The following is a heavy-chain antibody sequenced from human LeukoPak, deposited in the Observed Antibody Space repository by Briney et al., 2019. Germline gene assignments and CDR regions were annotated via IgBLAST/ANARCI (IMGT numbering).Heavy chain of an antibody. D-gene: IGHD3-22*01. CDR3: ARAQVRYNDSSGYYYLDY. Sequence: PGGSLRLSCAASGFTFSDYFMTWIRQAPGKGLEWLSYISDSGYTKYYADSMKGRLTISRDNAKNLLYLQMDSLRAEDTAVYYCARAQVRYNDSSGYYYLDYWGQGTLVTVSS. CDR2: ISDSGYTK. CDR1: GFTFSDYF. J-gene: IGHJ4*02. V-gene: IGHV3-11*04.